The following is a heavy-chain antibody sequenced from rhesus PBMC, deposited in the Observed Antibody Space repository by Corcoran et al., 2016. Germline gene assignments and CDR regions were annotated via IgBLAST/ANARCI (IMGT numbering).Heavy chain of an antibody. V-gene: IGHV4-65*01. J-gene: IGHJ4*01. Sequence: QVQLQESGPGLVKPSETLSLTCAVSGGSVSSSNWWSWIRQPPGKGLEWIGYISGSSCSTYYNPSLKSRVTTSTDPAKNQFSLKLSSVTAADTAVYYCARDRGGSYAFDYWGQGVLVTVSS. CDR1: GGSVSSSNW. CDR2: ISGSSCST. CDR3: ARDRGGSYAFDY. D-gene: IGHD1-44*02.